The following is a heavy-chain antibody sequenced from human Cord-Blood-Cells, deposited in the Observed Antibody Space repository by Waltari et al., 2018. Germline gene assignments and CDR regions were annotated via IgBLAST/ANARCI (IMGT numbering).Heavy chain of an antibody. V-gene: IGHV4-39*01. D-gene: IGHD6-13*01. J-gene: IGHJ2*01. CDR2: NYYSGST. CDR3: ARRIAAAAWYFDL. CDR1: GGSISSSSYY. Sequence: QLQLQESGPGLVKPSETLSLTCTVSGGSISSSSYYWGWIRQPPGTGLEWIGGNYYSGSTYYNPSLKSRVTISVDTSKNQFSLKLSSVTAADTAVYYCARRIAAAAWYFDLWGRGTLVTVSS.